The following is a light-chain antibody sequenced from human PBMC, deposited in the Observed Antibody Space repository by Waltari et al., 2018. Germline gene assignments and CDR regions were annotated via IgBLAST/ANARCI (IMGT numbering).Light chain of an antibody. V-gene: IGLV2-8*01. CDR2: EVT. Sequence: QSVPPQPPSASGSPGQSVTISSTGTTRDVGAYSFLSWYQHHPGKAPKLMIYEVTKRPSGVPERFSGSKSGNTASLTGSGLQAEDEADYYCASYANSDKLLFGGGTKLTVL. CDR1: TRDVGAYSF. J-gene: IGLJ2*01. CDR3: ASYANSDKLL.